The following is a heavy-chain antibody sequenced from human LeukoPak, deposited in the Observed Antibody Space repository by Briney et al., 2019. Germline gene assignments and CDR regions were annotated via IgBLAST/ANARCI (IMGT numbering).Heavy chain of an antibody. CDR3: ASYEWELLFYFDY. J-gene: IGHJ4*02. CDR1: GGSISSSSYY. Sequence: SETLSLTCTVSGGSISSSSYYWGWLRQPPGKGLEWIGSIYYSGSTYYNPSLKSRVTISVDTSKNQFSLKLSSVTAADTAVYYCASYEWELLFYFDYWGQGTLVTVSS. CDR2: IYYSGST. D-gene: IGHD1-26*01. V-gene: IGHV4-39*01.